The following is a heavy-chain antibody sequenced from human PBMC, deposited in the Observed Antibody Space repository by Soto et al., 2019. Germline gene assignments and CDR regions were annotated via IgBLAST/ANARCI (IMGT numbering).Heavy chain of an antibody. CDR3: AKDAGQLERVDFDY. Sequence: EVQLLESGGGLVQPGGSLRLSCAASGFTFSSYAMSWVRQAPGKGLEWVSAISGSGGSTYYADSVKGRFTISRDNSKNXXXXXXXXXRAEDTAVYYCAKDAGQLERVDFDYWGQGTLVTVSS. D-gene: IGHD1-1*01. J-gene: IGHJ4*02. V-gene: IGHV3-23*01. CDR2: ISGSGGST. CDR1: GFTFSSYA.